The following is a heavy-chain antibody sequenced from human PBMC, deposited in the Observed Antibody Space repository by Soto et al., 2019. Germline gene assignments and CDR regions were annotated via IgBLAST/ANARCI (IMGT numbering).Heavy chain of an antibody. CDR3: TSFDSNGYYPQNHY. J-gene: IGHJ4*02. CDR2: IIPILGTA. D-gene: IGHD3-22*01. CDR1: GGSFSSFS. V-gene: IGHV1-69*01. Sequence: QVILAQSGAEVKKPGSSVKVSCTVSGGSFSSFSINWVRQAPGQRFEWMGGIIPILGTANFTQKFQDRVTFTADESTATAYMTLSSLPSEDTAFYYCTSFDSNGYYPQNHYWGPGTQVTVSS.